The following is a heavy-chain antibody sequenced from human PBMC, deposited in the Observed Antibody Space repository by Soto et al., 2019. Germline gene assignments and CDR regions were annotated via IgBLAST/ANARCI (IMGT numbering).Heavy chain of an antibody. V-gene: IGHV1-46*01. J-gene: IGHJ4*02. CDR1: GYTFTSYY. Sequence: GASVKVSCKASGYTFTSYYMHWVRQAPGQGLEWMGIINPSGGSTSYAQKFQGRVTITADESTSTAYMELRSLRSEDTAVYYCARGHAGFDYWGQGTLVTVSS. D-gene: IGHD3-10*01. CDR3: ARGHAGFDY. CDR2: INPSGGST.